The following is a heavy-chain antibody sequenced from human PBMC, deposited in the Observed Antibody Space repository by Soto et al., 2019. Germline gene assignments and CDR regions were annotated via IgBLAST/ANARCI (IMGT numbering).Heavy chain of an antibody. CDR1: GFTFNNYG. Sequence: GGSLRLSXVVSGFTFNNYGINWVRQAPGKGLEWVSTVSKSDYTYYSDSVKGRFTISRDNAKNTVSLQMNTLRAEDAAVYYCAREDSIIIPAVSDFWGQGTLVTVSS. D-gene: IGHD2-2*01. CDR3: AREDSIIIPAVSDF. J-gene: IGHJ4*02. CDR2: VSKSDYT. V-gene: IGHV3-21*04.